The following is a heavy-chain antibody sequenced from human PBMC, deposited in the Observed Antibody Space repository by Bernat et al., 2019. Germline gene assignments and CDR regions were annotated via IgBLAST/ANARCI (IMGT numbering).Heavy chain of an antibody. CDR1: GFTFSVYT. CDR3: AREIFYPSGSVYYVDY. J-gene: IGHJ4*02. V-gene: IGHV3-30*10. CDR2: ISYDGNNK. D-gene: IGHD3-9*01. Sequence: QVQLVESGGGVVQPGRSLRLSCAASGFTFSVYTMHWVRQAPGKGLNWLAVISYDGNNKYYTDSVKGRFTISRDNSKNTLYLQMNSLRTEDTAVYYCAREIFYPSGSVYYVDYWGQGTLVTVSS.